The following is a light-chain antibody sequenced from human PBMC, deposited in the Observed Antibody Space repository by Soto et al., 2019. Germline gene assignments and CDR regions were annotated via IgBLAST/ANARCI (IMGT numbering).Light chain of an antibody. Sequence: DLQMTQSPSSLSASVGVRVTITCRASQSISSYLNWYQQKPGKAPKLLIYAASSLQSGVPSRFSGSGSGTDFTLTISSLQPEDFATYYCQQSYSTLYTFGQGTKLEIK. CDR2: AAS. V-gene: IGKV1-39*01. J-gene: IGKJ2*01. CDR3: QQSYSTLYT. CDR1: QSISSY.